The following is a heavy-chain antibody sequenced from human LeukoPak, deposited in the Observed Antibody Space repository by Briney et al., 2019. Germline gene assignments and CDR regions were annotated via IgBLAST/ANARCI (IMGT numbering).Heavy chain of an antibody. CDR2: INWNSGSR. CDR1: GFTFDDYD. D-gene: IGHD3-10*02. CDR3: AELGITMIGGV. V-gene: IGHV3-9*01. Sequence: GGSLRLSCAASGFTFDDYDMDWVRQAPGKGLEWVSGINWNSGSRGYADSVKGRFTISRDNAKNSLYLQMNSLRAEDTAVYYCAELGITMIGGVWGKGTTVTISS. J-gene: IGHJ6*04.